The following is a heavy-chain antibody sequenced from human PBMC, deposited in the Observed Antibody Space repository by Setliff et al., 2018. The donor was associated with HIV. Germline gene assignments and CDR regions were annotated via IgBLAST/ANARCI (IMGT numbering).Heavy chain of an antibody. Sequence: GGSLRLSCAASGFTFSSYAMSWVRQAPGKGLEWVSSISSSSNYIYYADSLKGRFTISRDDAKNSLYLQMNSLRAEDTAVYYCARGSVGDYGDYGAYFDYWGQGTLVTVSS. CDR1: GFTFSSYA. J-gene: IGHJ4*02. CDR2: ISSSSNYI. D-gene: IGHD4-17*01. CDR3: ARGSVGDYGDYGAYFDY. V-gene: IGHV3-21*01.